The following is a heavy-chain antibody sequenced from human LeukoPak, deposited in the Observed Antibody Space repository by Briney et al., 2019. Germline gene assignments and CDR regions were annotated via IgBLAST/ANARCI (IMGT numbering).Heavy chain of an antibody. CDR3: AKDPGYSSLQYFQQ. Sequence: SGGSLRLSCAASGFTFSSYAMSWVRQAPGKGLDWVSAISGSDGSTYYADSVKGRFTISRDNSKNTLYLQMNSLRAEDTAAYYCAKDPGYSSLQYFQQWGQGTLVTVSS. CDR2: ISGSDGST. V-gene: IGHV3-23*01. D-gene: IGHD6-13*01. J-gene: IGHJ1*01. CDR1: GFTFSSYA.